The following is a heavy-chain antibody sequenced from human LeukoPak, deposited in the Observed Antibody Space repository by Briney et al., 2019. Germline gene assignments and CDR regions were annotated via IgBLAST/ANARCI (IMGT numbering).Heavy chain of an antibody. CDR1: KSTFSSFA. V-gene: IGHV3-23*01. Sequence: GGSLRLSCAASKSTFSSFAITWVRQAPGKGLEWASSISGSGHSTYYADSVRGRFTISRDNSKNTLYLQMNSLRAEDTAVYYCAKGRDYDFWSGYYPFDYWGQGTLVTVSS. CDR2: ISGSGHST. CDR3: AKGRDYDFWSGYYPFDY. J-gene: IGHJ4*02. D-gene: IGHD3-3*01.